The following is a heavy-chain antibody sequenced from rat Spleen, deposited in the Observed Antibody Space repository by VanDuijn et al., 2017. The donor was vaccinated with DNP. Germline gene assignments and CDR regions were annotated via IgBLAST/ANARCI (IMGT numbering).Heavy chain of an antibody. Sequence: EVQLQESGPGLVKPSQSLSLTCSVTGYSITSNYWGWIRKFPGNKMEWIGHISYSGTTTYSPSLKSRISITRDTSKNQFFLQLNSVTTEDTATYYCARGNDGYFPNWYFDLWGPGTMVTVSS. CDR1: GYSITSNY. CDR2: ISYSGTT. D-gene: IGHD1-12*03. CDR3: ARGNDGYFPNWYFDL. V-gene: IGHV3-1*01. J-gene: IGHJ1*01.